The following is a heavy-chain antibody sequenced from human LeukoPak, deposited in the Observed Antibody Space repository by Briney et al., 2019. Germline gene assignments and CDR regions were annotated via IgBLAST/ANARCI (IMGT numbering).Heavy chain of an antibody. CDR3: AREGVVPAAKRAFDI. CDR2: INPNSGGT. Sequence: ASVKVSRKASGYTFTGYYMHWVRQAPGQGLEWMGWINPNSGGTNYAPKFQGRVTMTRDTSISTAYMELSRLRSDDTAVYYCAREGVVPAAKRAFDIWGQGTMVTVSS. J-gene: IGHJ3*02. CDR1: GYTFTGYY. V-gene: IGHV1-2*02. D-gene: IGHD2-2*01.